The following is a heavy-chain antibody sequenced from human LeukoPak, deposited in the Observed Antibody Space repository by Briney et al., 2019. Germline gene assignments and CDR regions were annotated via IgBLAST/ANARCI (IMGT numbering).Heavy chain of an antibody. J-gene: IGHJ3*01. Sequence: SETLSLTCTVSGGSITGYYWSWIRQPPGRGLEWIGYVHFSGTTSFNPSLKSRVTISVDTSKNQFSLRLSSVTAADTAVYYCAREQYLAYDVFGFWGQGTMVSVSS. CDR1: GGSITGYY. CDR3: AREQYLAYDVFGF. D-gene: IGHD4-11*01. V-gene: IGHV4-59*01. CDR2: VHFSGTT.